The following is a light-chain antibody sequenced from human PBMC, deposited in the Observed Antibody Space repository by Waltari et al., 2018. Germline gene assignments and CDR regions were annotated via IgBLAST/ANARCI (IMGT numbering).Light chain of an antibody. J-gene: IGKJ1*01. CDR2: DAS. CDR1: QPVVDR. V-gene: IGKV3-15*01. CDR3: QQYKKWPRT. Sequence: IVVTQSPLSLSVSPGERATLSCRASQPVVDRLVWYQERRGQPHRLLIYDASVRATGVSDRFSGSGSGTDFTLTISSLQSEDFAIYYCQQYKKWPRTFGQGT.